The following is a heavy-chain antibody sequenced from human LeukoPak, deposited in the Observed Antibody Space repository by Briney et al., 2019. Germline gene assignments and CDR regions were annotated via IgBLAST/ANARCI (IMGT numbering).Heavy chain of an antibody. D-gene: IGHD4-17*01. J-gene: IGHJ4*02. CDR2: INPNSGGT. CDR3: ARATVTRLRGFDY. Sequence: ASVKVSCKASGYTFTGYYMHWVRQAPGQGLGWMGWINPNSGGTNYAQKFQGRVTMTRDTSISTAYMELSRLRSDDTAVYYCARATVTRLRGFDYWGQGTLVTVSS. V-gene: IGHV1-2*02. CDR1: GYTFTGYY.